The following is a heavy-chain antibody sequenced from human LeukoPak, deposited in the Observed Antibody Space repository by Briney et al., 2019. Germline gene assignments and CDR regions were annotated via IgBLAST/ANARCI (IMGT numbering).Heavy chain of an antibody. Sequence: PGGSLRLSCAASGFTFSSYSMNWVRQAPGKGLEWVSSISSSSIYIYYADSVKGRFTISRDNAKKSVHLQMNSLRAEDTAVYYCTRKGSQWDFLVDYWGQGTRVAVSP. CDR1: GFTFSSYS. J-gene: IGHJ4*02. CDR2: ISSSSIYI. D-gene: IGHD2/OR15-2a*01. V-gene: IGHV3-21*01. CDR3: TRKGSQWDFLVDY.